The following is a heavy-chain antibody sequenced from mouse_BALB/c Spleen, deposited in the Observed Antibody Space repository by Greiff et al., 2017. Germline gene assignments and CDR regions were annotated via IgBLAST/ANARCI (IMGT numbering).Heavy chain of an antibody. J-gene: IGHJ3*01. CDR2: IDPANGNT. CDR1: GFTITDTY. CDR3: ARGGFAY. Sequence: EVQLQQSGAELVKPGASVKLSCTASGFTITDTYMHWVKQRPEQGLEWIGRIDPANGNTKYDPKFQGKATITADTSSNTAYLQLSSLTSEDTAVYDGARGGFAYWGQGTLVTVSA. V-gene: IGHV14-3*02.